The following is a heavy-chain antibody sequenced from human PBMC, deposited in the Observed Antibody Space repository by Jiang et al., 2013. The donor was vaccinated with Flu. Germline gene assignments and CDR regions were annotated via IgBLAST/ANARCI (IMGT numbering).Heavy chain of an antibody. CDR1: GYSFISYW. CDR2: ISPYDSDA. D-gene: IGHD6-19*01. CDR3: AREAVAGMYYFDF. V-gene: IGHV5-51*01. J-gene: IGHJ4*02. Sequence: QLVESGAEVKKPGESLKISCQASGYSFISYWIGWVRQMPGKGLEFMGIISPYDSDARYNPSFQGQVTISVDKSTNTAYLQWNSLKASDTAIYYCAREAVAGMYYFDFWGQGTLVTVSS.